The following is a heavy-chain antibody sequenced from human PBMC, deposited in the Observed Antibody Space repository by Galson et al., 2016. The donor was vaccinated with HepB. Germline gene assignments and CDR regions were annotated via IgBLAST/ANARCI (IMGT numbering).Heavy chain of an antibody. CDR2: IHSGGST. CDR1: GITVSSNN. D-gene: IGHD5-18*01. V-gene: IGHV3-66*01. Sequence: SLRLSCAAPGITVSSNNMNWVRQAPGKGLEWLSVIHSGGSTYYADSVEGRFTISRDNSKNKLFLQMNSLRAEDTAVYYCATDRGYQRFFDYWGQGILVSVSS. J-gene: IGHJ4*02. CDR3: ATDRGYQRFFDY.